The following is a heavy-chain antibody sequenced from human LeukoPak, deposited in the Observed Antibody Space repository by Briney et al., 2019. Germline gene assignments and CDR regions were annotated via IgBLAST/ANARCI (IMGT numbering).Heavy chain of an antibody. J-gene: IGHJ4*02. V-gene: IGHV3-23*01. D-gene: IGHD3-16*01. CDR2: ISDSGHNT. CDR3: ATGEYYFDF. Sequence: GGSLRLSCAASGFTFPNYDMSWVRQAPGKGLEWVSTISDSGHNTSYADSVKGRFTISRDNSKNTLYLQMSSLRAEDTALYYCATGEYYFDFWGQGTLVTVSS. CDR1: GFTFPNYD.